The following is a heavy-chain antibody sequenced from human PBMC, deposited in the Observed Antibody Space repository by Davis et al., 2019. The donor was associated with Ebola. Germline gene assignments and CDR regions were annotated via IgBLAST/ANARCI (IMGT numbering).Heavy chain of an antibody. CDR1: GGSISSSSYY. V-gene: IGHV4-39*01. D-gene: IGHD2-2*02. CDR3: ARHGLDCSSTSCYIDVEAPPPGTYYYYGMDV. Sequence: PSETLSLTCTVSGGSISSSSYYWGWIRQPPGKGLEWIGSIYYSGSTYYNPSLKSRVTISVDTSKNQFSLKLSSVTAADTAVYYCARHGLDCSSTSCYIDVEAPPPGTYYYYGMDVWGQGTTVTVSS. CDR2: IYYSGST. J-gene: IGHJ6*02.